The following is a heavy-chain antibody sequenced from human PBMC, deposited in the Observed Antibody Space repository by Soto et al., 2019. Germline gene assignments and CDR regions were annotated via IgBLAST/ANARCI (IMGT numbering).Heavy chain of an antibody. J-gene: IGHJ4*02. CDR2: IKIKTDGGTT. CDR1: GFTFSNAL. CDR3: TTEKIAAAGYFDY. D-gene: IGHD6-13*01. V-gene: IGHV3-15*01. Sequence: GGSRRRSWAASGFTFSNALMSWVRQAPGKGLEWVGRIKIKTDGGTTDYAAPVKGRFTISRDDSKNTLYLQMNSLKTEDTAVYYCTTEKIAAAGYFDYWGQGTLVTVSS.